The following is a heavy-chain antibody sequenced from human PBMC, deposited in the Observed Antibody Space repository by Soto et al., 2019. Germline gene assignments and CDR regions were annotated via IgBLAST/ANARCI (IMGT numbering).Heavy chain of an antibody. Sequence: SETLSLTCTVSGGSISSGDYYWSWIRQPPGKGLEWIGYIYYSGSTYYNPSLKSRVTISVDTSKNQFSLKLSSVTAADTAVYYCDREWAGGNYPYYFDYWGQGTLVTVSS. CDR2: IYYSGST. V-gene: IGHV4-30-4*01. CDR3: DREWAGGNYPYYFDY. J-gene: IGHJ4*02. CDR1: GGSISSGDYY. D-gene: IGHD4-4*01.